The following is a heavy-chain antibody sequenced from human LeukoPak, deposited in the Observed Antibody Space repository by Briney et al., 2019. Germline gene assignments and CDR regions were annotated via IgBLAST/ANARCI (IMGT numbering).Heavy chain of an antibody. Sequence: PSETLSLTRAVYGGSFSGYYWSWIRQPPGKGLEWIGEINHSGSTNYNPSLKSRVTISVDTSKNQFSLKLSSVTAADTAVYYCARKGYYPKYYFDYWGQGTLVTVSS. CDR1: GGSFSGYY. J-gene: IGHJ4*02. CDR2: INHSGST. V-gene: IGHV4-34*01. D-gene: IGHD3-10*01. CDR3: ARKGYYPKYYFDY.